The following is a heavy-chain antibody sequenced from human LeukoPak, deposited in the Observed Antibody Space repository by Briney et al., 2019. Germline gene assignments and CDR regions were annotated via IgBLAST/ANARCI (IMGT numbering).Heavy chain of an antibody. Sequence: ASVKVSCKASGYTFSSYGISWVREAPGQGLEWMGWISAYNGNTNYAQKLQGRVTMTTDTSTSTAYMELRSLRSDDTAVYYCARGADYYDSSGYYRFDYWGQGTLVTVSS. CDR1: GYTFSSYG. D-gene: IGHD3-22*01. J-gene: IGHJ4*02. V-gene: IGHV1-18*01. CDR3: ARGADYYDSSGYYRFDY. CDR2: ISAYNGNT.